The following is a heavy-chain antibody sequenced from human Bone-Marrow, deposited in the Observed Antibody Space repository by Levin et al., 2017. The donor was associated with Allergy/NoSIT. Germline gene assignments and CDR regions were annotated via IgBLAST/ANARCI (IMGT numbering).Heavy chain of an antibody. CDR1: GFTFSTYS. CDR2: ISSTSSYI. Sequence: PGGSLRLSCAASGFTFSTYSMNWVRQAPGKGLEWVSSISSTSSYIYYADSVKGRFTISRDNAKNSVFLQMNSLRAEDTAVYYCAGGSSTTFYYFDYWGQGSLVTVSS. CDR3: AGGSSTTFYYFDY. D-gene: IGHD2-15*01. J-gene: IGHJ4*02. V-gene: IGHV3-21*01.